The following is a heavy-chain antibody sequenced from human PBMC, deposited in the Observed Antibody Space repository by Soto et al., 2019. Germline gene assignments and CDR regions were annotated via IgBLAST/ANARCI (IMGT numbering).Heavy chain of an antibody. CDR2: INHSGST. CDR3: VACDYGAYPRY. J-gene: IGHJ4*02. Sequence: QVQLQQWGAGLLKPSETLSLTCAVYGGSFSGYYWSWVRQSPRKGLEWIGEINHSGSTNYNPSLKSRLTISVDTPKNQFSLKLCSVTAADTALYYCVACDYGAYPRYWGQGSLVTVSS. V-gene: IGHV4-34*01. CDR1: GGSFSGYY. D-gene: IGHD4-17*01.